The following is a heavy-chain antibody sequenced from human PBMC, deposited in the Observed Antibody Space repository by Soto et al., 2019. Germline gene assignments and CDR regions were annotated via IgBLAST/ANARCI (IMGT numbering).Heavy chain of an antibody. CDR1: GGSISSSSYY. CDR3: ARHEAPSGWYFDY. J-gene: IGHJ4*02. D-gene: IGHD6-19*01. CDR2: IYYSGST. Sequence: QLQLQESGPGLVKPSETLSLTCTVSGGSISSSSYYWGWIRQPPGKGLEWIGSIYYSGSTYYNPSLTRPVTIAVDTSKNQFSLKLSSVTAADTAVYYCARHEAPSGWYFDYWGQGTLVTVSS. V-gene: IGHV4-39*01.